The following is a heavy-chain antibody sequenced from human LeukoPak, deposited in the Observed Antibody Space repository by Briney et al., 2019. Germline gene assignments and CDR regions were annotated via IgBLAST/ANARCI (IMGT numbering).Heavy chain of an antibody. V-gene: IGHV3-74*01. D-gene: IGHD4-17*01. J-gene: IGHJ5*02. CDR3: ASQLDDYGCAWFDP. Sequence: PGGSLTVSPVASLFTYSTSWMHGVGQAPGTGPVWVSRINADDSCTAYADSVKGRLPISRDNPTSTLYLQMDSLRAEDTAVYSGASQLDDYGCAWFDPWGQGTVVTI. CDR2: INADDSCT. CDR1: LFTYSTSW.